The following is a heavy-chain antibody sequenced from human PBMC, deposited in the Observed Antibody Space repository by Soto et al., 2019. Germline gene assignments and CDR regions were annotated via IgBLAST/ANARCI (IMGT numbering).Heavy chain of an antibody. J-gene: IGHJ4*02. V-gene: IGHV3-33*01. CDR3: VRGDNWNDEASDY. CDR2: IWSDGNNR. CDR1: GFMFSNHG. Sequence: QVQLVESGGGVVQPGRSLRLSCAASGFMFSNHGMHWVRQAPGKVLEWVAVIWSDGNNRYYADSVKGRFTISRDNSKNTVYQQMNSLRAEDTAVYYCVRGDNWNDEASDYWGQGTLVTVSS. D-gene: IGHD1-1*01.